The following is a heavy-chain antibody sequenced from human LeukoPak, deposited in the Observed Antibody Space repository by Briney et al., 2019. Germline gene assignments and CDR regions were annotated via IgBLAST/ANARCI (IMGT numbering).Heavy chain of an antibody. CDR1: GYTFTGYY. J-gene: IGHJ1*01. Sequence: GASVKVSCKASGYTFTGYYMHWVRQAPGQGLEWMGWINPNSGGTNYAQKFQGWVTMTRDTSISTAYMELSRLRSDDTAVYYCARYPYYYDSSGFKYFQHWGPGTLVTVSS. D-gene: IGHD3-22*01. V-gene: IGHV1-2*04. CDR3: ARYPYYYDSSGFKYFQH. CDR2: INPNSGGT.